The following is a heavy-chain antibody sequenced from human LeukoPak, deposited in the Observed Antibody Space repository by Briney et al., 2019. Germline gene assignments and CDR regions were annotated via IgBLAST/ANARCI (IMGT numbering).Heavy chain of an antibody. J-gene: IGHJ5*02. D-gene: IGHD3-22*01. CDR2: INHSGST. CDR1: GGSFSGYY. Sequence: SETLSLTCAVYGGSFSGYYWSWIRQPPGKGLEWIGEINHSGSTNYNPSLKSRVTISVDTSKNQFSLKLSSVTAADTAVYYCARVMDSSGYYYGFDPWGQGTLVTVSS. V-gene: IGHV4-34*01. CDR3: ARVMDSSGYYYGFDP.